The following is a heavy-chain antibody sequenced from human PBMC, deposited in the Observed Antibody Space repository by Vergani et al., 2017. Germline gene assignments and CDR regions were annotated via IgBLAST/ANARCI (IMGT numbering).Heavy chain of an antibody. D-gene: IGHD3-22*01. V-gene: IGHV3-33*06. CDR3: AKDQDSSGYYPGCMDY. Sequence: QVQLVESGGGVVQPGRSLRLSCAASGFTFSSYGMHWVRQAPGKGLEWVAVIWYDGSNKYYADSVKGRFTISRDNSKNTLYLQMNSLRAEDTAVYYCAKDQDSSGYYPGCMDYWGQGTLVTVSS. J-gene: IGHJ4*02. CDR2: IWYDGSNK. CDR1: GFTFSSYG.